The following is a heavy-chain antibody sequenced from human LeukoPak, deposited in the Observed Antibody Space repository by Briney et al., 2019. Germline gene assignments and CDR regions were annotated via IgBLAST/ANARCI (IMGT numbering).Heavy chain of an antibody. D-gene: IGHD3-22*01. Sequence: ASVKVSCKASGYTFTRYGISWVRQAPGQGLEWMGWISAYNGNTNYAQKLQGRVTMTTDTATSTAYMELRSLRSDDTAVYYCARDFVNYYDSSGYRPLDYWGQGTLVTVSS. CDR3: ARDFVNYYDSSGYRPLDY. V-gene: IGHV1-18*01. CDR1: GYTFTRYG. CDR2: ISAYNGNT. J-gene: IGHJ4*02.